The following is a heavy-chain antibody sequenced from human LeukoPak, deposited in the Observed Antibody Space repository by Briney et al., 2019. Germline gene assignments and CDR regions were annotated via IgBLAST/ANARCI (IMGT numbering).Heavy chain of an antibody. D-gene: IGHD2-15*01. V-gene: IGHV3-33*01. Sequence: GGSLRLSCAASGFTFSSYGMHWVRQAPGKGLEWVAVIWYDGSNKYYADSVKGRFTISRDNSKNTLYLQMNSLRAEDTAVYYCATDLVYCSGGSCYGAAFDYWGQGTLVTVSS. CDR2: IWYDGSNK. CDR3: ATDLVYCSGGSCYGAAFDY. CDR1: GFTFSSYG. J-gene: IGHJ4*02.